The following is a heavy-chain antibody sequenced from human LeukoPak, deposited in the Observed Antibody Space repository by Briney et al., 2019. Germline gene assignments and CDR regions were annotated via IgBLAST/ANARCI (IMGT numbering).Heavy chain of an antibody. CDR1: GFTVSSNY. D-gene: IGHD3-3*01. Sequence: GGSLRLSCAASGFTVSSNYMSWVRQAPGKGLEWVSVIYSCGSTYYADSVKGRFTISRDNSKNTLYHQMNSLRAEDTAVYYCARRIPGQLEWLLYCGGYYYYGMDVWGQGTTVTVSS. V-gene: IGHV3-66*03. CDR3: ARRIPGQLEWLLYCGGYYYYGMDV. J-gene: IGHJ6*02. CDR2: IYSCGST.